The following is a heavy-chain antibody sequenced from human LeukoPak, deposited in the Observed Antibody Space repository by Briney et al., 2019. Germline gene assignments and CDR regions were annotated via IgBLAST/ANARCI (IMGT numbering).Heavy chain of an antibody. J-gene: IGHJ4*02. D-gene: IGHD3-3*01. CDR1: GFTFSSYG. Sequence: GGPLKLSCAASGFTFSSYGMHWVRQAPGKGLEWVAVISFDGSNKYYADSVKGRFTISRDNSKNTLYLQMNSLRAGDTAVYYCAKQGEWYGFDYWGQGTLVTVSS. CDR3: AKQGEWYGFDY. CDR2: ISFDGSNK. V-gene: IGHV3-30*18.